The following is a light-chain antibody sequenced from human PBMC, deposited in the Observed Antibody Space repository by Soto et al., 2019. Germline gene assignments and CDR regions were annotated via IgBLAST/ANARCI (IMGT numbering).Light chain of an antibody. CDR3: QQRSSWPLT. V-gene: IGKV3-11*01. CDR2: DAS. Sequence: EIVLTQSPATLSMSPGERATLSCRASQSVYTYLAWYQQKPGQAPRLLIYDASNRATGIPARFSGSGSGTDFPLTIGSLEPEDFAVYYCQQRSSWPLTFGGGTKVEI. J-gene: IGKJ4*01. CDR1: QSVYTY.